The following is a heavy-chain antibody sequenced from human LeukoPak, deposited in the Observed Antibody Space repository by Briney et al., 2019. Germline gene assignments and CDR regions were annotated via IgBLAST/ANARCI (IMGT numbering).Heavy chain of an antibody. V-gene: IGHV4-38-2*01. D-gene: IGHD3-3*01. CDR1: GYSISSGYS. Sequence: KPSETLSLTCAVSGYSISSGYSWDWIRQSPGKGLEWIGNIYSSGSTYYNPSLKSRVTISVDTSKNQFSLSLNSVTAADTAVYYCARRKTLFWYFDYWGQRTLVTVSS. CDR2: IYSSGST. J-gene: IGHJ4*02. CDR3: ARRKTLFWYFDY.